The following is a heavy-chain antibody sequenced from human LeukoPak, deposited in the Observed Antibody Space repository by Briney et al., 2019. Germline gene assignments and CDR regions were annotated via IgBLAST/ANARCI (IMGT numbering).Heavy chain of an antibody. CDR1: GFTFSSYA. J-gene: IGHJ4*02. Sequence: GGSLRLSCAASGFTFSSYAMSWVRQAPGKGLEWVSAISGSGGSIYYADSVKGRFTISRDNSKNTLYLQMNSLRAEDTAVYYCAKPTQINYDFWSGYYLFYYWGQGTLVTVSS. V-gene: IGHV3-23*01. D-gene: IGHD3-3*01. CDR2: ISGSGGSI. CDR3: AKPTQINYDFWSGYYLFYY.